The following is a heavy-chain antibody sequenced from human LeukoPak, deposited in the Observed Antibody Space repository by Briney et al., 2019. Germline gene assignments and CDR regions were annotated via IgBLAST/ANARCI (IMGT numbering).Heavy chain of an antibody. D-gene: IGHD2-2*01. CDR3: ARGGEGLVLVPPHFDY. V-gene: IGHV3-11*04. CDR1: GFTFSGYY. Sequence: GGSLRLSCAASGFTFSGYYMSWIRQAPGKGLEWVSYISTSSSTIYYADSVKGRFTISTDNAKNSLSLQMSSLRDEDTAVYYCARGGEGLVLVPPHFDYWGQGTLVTVSS. CDR2: ISTSSSTI. J-gene: IGHJ4*02.